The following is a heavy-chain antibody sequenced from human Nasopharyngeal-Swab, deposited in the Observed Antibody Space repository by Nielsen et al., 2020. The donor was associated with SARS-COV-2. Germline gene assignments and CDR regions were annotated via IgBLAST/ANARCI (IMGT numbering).Heavy chain of an antibody. CDR2: ISWNSGSI. D-gene: IGHD3-10*01. J-gene: IGHJ6*02. CDR1: GFTFSSHG. Sequence: GGSLRLSCAASGFTFSSHGMHWVRQAPGKGLAGVSGISWNSGSIGYADPVKGRFTISRDNAKNSLYLQMNSLRAEDTALYYCAKDIGLLWFGELSYGMDVWGQGTTVTVSS. V-gene: IGHV3-9*01. CDR3: AKDIGLLWFGELSYGMDV.